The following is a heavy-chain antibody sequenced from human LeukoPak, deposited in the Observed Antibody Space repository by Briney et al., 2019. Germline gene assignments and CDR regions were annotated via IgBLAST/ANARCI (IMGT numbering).Heavy chain of an antibody. D-gene: IGHD3/OR15-3a*01. CDR2: IYHSGST. Sequence: PSETLSLTCAVSGGSISSSNWWSWVRQPPGKGLEWIGEIYHSGSTNYNPSLKSRVTISVDKSKNQFSLKLSFVTAADTAVYYCAIRMGDWYNWFDPWGQGTLVTVSS. J-gene: IGHJ5*02. V-gene: IGHV4-4*02. CDR3: AIRMGDWYNWFDP. CDR1: GGSISSSNW.